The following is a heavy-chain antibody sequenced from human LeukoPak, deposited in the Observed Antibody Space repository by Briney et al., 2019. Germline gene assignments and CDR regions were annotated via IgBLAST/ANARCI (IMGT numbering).Heavy chain of an antibody. J-gene: IGHJ4*02. Sequence: GGSLRLSCAASGFTFSSYAMHWVRQAPGKGLEWVAVISYDGSNKYYADSVKGRFTISRDNSKNTLYLQMNSLRAEDTAVYYCASEYYYDSSGYSPFFDYWGQGTLVTVS. V-gene: IGHV3-30-3*01. CDR1: GFTFSSYA. D-gene: IGHD3-22*01. CDR3: ASEYYYDSSGYSPFFDY. CDR2: ISYDGSNK.